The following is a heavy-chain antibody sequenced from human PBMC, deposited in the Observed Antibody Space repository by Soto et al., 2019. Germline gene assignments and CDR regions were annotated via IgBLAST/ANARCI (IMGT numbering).Heavy chain of an antibody. V-gene: IGHV3-23*01. CDR1: GFTFSSYA. J-gene: IGHJ4*02. CDR3: AKGYCSGGSCYSRFDY. CDR2: ISGSGGST. D-gene: IGHD2-15*01. Sequence: PGGSLRLSCAASGFTFSSYAMSWVRQAPGQGLEWVSAISGSGGSTYYADSVKGRFTISRDNSKNTLYLQMNSLRAEDSAVYYCAKGYCSGGSCYSRFDYWGQGTLVTVSS.